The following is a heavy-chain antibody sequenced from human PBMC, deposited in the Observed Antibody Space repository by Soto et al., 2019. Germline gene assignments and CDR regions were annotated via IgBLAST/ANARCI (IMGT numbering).Heavy chain of an antibody. Sequence: QVPLVQSGAEVKKPGSSVKVSCRASGGTFRGHAISWVRQAPGQGLEWMGGSIPMFGTTNYAQKFQGRVTITADASMTTLDMEVTTLTSEETAVYYCARNENIYPSGKYAMDVWGQGTTVTVPS. CDR1: GGTFRGHA. CDR2: SIPMFGTT. V-gene: IGHV1-69*01. D-gene: IGHD3-10*01. J-gene: IGHJ6*02. CDR3: ARNENIYPSGKYAMDV.